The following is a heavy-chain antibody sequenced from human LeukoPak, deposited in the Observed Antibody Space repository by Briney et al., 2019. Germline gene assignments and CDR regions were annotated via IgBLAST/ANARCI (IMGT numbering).Heavy chain of an antibody. V-gene: IGHV3-23*01. CDR1: GFTFSNIA. CDR3: GGSRSFF. Sequence: PGGSLRLSCAASGFTFSNIAMTWVRQAPGKGLEWVSSISGSAGSAYYADSVKGRFSISRDNSKNTLHLQMNSLRADDTAVYYCGGSRSFFWGQGTLVTVSS. CDR2: ISGSAGSA. D-gene: IGHD6-13*01. J-gene: IGHJ4*02.